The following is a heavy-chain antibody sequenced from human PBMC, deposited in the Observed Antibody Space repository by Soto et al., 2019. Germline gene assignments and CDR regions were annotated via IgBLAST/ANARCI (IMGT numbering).Heavy chain of an antibody. Sequence: GGSLRLSCVGSGFTFRNFAMSWVRQAPGKGLEWVSSISVGVGGRDFTNYYAESVKGRFTISRDNSKNTLYLQMNSLGAEETAVYYCAKEAQATGTGTGWFDPWGQGTLVTVSS. CDR1: GFTFRNFA. CDR2: ISVGVGGR. D-gene: IGHD3-10*01. CDR3: AKEAQATGTGTGWFDP. J-gene: IGHJ5*02. V-gene: IGHV3-23*01.